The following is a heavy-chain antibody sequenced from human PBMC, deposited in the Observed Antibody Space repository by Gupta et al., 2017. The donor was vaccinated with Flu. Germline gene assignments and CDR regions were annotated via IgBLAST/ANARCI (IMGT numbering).Heavy chain of an antibody. V-gene: IGHV3-30*18. Sequence: QEQVVESGGGVVQPGRSLRLSCAASGLSFNNYGMHWVRPAPGNGLAWVAVISHDGSDKYHADSVTGRFTISRDNSKNTLYLQMNSLRTEDTAVYYCAKDWKWNYNNYGMNVWGQGTTVTVSS. J-gene: IGHJ6*02. CDR1: GLSFNNYG. CDR2: ISHDGSDK. D-gene: IGHD5-24*01. CDR3: AKDWKWNYNNYGMNV.